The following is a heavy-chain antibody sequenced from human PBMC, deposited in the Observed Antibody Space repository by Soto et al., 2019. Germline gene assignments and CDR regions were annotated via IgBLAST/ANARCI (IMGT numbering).Heavy chain of an antibody. J-gene: IGHJ6*02. Sequence: SETLSLTCTVSGGSISSGDYYWSWIRQPPGKGLECIGFFYFSGSTYYNPSLKIRVTISVDTSKNQFSLKLSSVTAADTAVYYCARGSPLLWFGELMPAHYGMDVWGQGTTVTVSS. CDR3: ARGSPLLWFGELMPAHYGMDV. V-gene: IGHV4-30-4*01. CDR1: GGSISSGDYY. CDR2: FYFSGST. D-gene: IGHD3-10*01.